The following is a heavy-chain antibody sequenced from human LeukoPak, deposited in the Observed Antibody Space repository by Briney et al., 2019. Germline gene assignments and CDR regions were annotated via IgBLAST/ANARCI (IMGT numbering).Heavy chain of an antibody. CDR2: IVGSGYTT. CDR3: AELGITMIGGV. Sequence: GGSLRLSCAASGFTFSNYAMSWVRQAPGKGLEWVSAIVGSGYTTYYADSVKGRFTIPRDNAKNSLYLQMNSLRAQHTGVYYCAELGITMIGGVWGKGTTVTISS. CDR1: GFTFSNYA. J-gene: IGHJ6*04. D-gene: IGHD3-10*02. V-gene: IGHV3-23*01.